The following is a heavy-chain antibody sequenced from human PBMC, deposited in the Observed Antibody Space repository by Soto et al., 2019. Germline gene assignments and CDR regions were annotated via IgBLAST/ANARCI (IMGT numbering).Heavy chain of an antibody. J-gene: IGHJ4*02. CDR1: GFTFSNAR. CDR2: IKSKTDGGTT. Sequence: GGSLRLSCAASGFTFSNARMTWVRQAPGKGLEWVGRIKSKTDGGTTDYAAPVKGRFTISRDDSKNTLYLQMNSLKTEDTAVYYCSGGYDSQFQFDYWGQGTLVTVSS. CDR3: SGGYDSQFQFDY. V-gene: IGHV3-15*01. D-gene: IGHD5-12*01.